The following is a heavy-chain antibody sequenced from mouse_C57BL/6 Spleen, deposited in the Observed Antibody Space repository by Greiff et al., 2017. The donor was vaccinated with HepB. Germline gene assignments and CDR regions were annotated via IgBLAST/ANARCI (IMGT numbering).Heavy chain of an antibody. Sequence: VQLQQSGAELVKPGASVKMSCKASGYTFTSYWITWVKQRPGQGLEWIGDIYPGSGSTNYNEKFKSKATLTVDTSSSTAYMQLSSLTSEDSAVYYCARWTGGQLSPFDYWGQGTTLTVSS. CDR1: GYTFTSYW. CDR3: ARWTGGQLSPFDY. V-gene: IGHV1-55*01. J-gene: IGHJ2*01. D-gene: IGHD3-2*02. CDR2: IYPGSGST.